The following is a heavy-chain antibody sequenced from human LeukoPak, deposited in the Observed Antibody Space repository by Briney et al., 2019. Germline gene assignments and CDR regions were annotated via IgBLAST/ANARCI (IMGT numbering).Heavy chain of an antibody. Sequence: VKVSCKVSGYTFTDYYMHWVQQAPGKGLEWMGLVDPEDGETIYSEKFQGRVTITADTSTDTAYMELSSLRSEDTAVYYCATGYSYGDLNYWGQGTLVTVSS. J-gene: IGHJ4*02. CDR1: GYTFTDYY. CDR2: VDPEDGET. CDR3: ATGYSYGDLNY. V-gene: IGHV1-69-2*01. D-gene: IGHD4-17*01.